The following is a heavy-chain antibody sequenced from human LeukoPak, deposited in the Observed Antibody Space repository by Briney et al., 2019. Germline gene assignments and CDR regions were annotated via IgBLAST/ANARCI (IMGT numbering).Heavy chain of an antibody. CDR2: IKSKTDGGTT. CDR3: TTASKTPNNYYYYGMDV. D-gene: IGHD1/OR15-1a*01. V-gene: IGHV3-15*01. Sequence: GGSLRLSCAASGFTFSNAWMSWVRQAPGKGLEWVGRIKSKTDGGTTDYAAPVKGRFTISRDDSKNTQYLQMNSLKTEDTAVYYCTTASKTPNNYYYYGMDVWGQGTTVTVSS. CDR1: GFTFSNAW. J-gene: IGHJ6*02.